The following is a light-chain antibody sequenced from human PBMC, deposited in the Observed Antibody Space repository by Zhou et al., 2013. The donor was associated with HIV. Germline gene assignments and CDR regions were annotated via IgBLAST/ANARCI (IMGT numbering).Light chain of an antibody. CDR2: AAS. V-gene: IGKV1-17*01. CDR3: LQHNSYPYS. Sequence: DIQMTQSPSSLSASVGDRVTITCRASQSIDNYLNWYQQKPGKAPKLLIYAASNLQSGVPSRFSGSGSGTEFTLTISSLQPEDFATYYCLQHNSYPYSFGQGTKLEIK. CDR1: QSIDNY. J-gene: IGKJ2*03.